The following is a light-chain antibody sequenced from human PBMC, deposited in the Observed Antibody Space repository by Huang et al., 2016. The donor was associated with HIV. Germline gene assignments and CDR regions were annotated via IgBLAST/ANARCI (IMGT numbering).Light chain of an antibody. CDR3: QQTSSVPLT. J-gene: IGKJ4*01. V-gene: IGKV1-39*01. Sequence: DIQMTQSPSSLSASVGDRISITCRASQTISTFLNWYQQQPGKAPKPLIYAGSNLQSGVSSRFSGTGSGTHFTLTVTGLQPDDFATYFCQQTSSVPLTFGGGTRVE. CDR1: QTISTF. CDR2: AGS.